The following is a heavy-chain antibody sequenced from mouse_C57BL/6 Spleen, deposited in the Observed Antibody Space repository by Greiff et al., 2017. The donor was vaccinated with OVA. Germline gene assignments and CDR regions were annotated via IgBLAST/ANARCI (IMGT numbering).Heavy chain of an antibody. CDR1: GYTFTSYW. CDR3: ARWRGDYAMDY. J-gene: IGHJ4*01. V-gene: IGHV1-61*01. Sequence: VQLQQPGAELVRPGSSVKLSCKASGYTFTSYWMAWVKQRPGQGLEWIGNIYPSDSETHYNQKFKDKATLTVDKSSSTAYMQLSSLTSEDSAVYYCARWRGDYAMDYWGQGTSVTVSS. CDR2: IYPSDSET.